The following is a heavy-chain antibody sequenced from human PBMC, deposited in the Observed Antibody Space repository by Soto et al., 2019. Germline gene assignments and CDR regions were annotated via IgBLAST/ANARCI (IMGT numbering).Heavy chain of an antibody. CDR1: GFTFGDHA. CDR2: INWDGGNI. V-gene: IGHV3-9*01. CDR3: VKDLTSRGSGWDDDAFDV. Sequence: PGGSLRLSCAASGFTFGDHAMHWVRQAPGKGLEWVSGINWDGGNIAYGDAVKGRFTISRDNAKNSLYLQMTSLRPEDTALYFCVKDLTSRGSGWDDDAFDVWGQGTLVTVSS. J-gene: IGHJ3*01. D-gene: IGHD3-22*01.